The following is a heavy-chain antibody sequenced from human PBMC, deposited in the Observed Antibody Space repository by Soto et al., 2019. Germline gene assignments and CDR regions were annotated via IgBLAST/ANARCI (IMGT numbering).Heavy chain of an antibody. Sequence: QVQLVESGGGVVQPGRSLRLSCAASGFTFSSYAMHWVRQAPGKGLEWVAVISYDGSNKYYADSVKGRFTISRDNSKNTLYLQMNSLRAEGTAVYYCARAGDSGWKDCDYWGQGTLVTVSS. V-gene: IGHV3-30-3*01. CDR3: ARAGDSGWKDCDY. CDR2: ISYDGSNK. CDR1: GFTFSSYA. J-gene: IGHJ4*02. D-gene: IGHD6-19*01.